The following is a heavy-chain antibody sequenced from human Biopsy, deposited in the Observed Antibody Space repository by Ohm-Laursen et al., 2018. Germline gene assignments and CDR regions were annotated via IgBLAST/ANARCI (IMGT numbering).Heavy chain of an antibody. CDR3: ARVPLPGIGAAYQGRFLYGMDV. CDR2: ITQSGST. Sequence: SETLSLTWTVYGGSFNGYFWNWIRQPPGKGLEWIGDITQSGSTNYSPSLKSRVTISVDTAKKQFSLSLRSVTAADTAVYYCARVPLPGIGAAYQGRFLYGMDVWGQGTTVSVSS. CDR1: GGSFNGYF. V-gene: IGHV4-34*01. D-gene: IGHD6-13*01. J-gene: IGHJ6*02.